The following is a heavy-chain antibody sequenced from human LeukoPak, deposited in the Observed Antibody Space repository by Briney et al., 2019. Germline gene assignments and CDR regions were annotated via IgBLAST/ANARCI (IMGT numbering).Heavy chain of an antibody. CDR2: ISGSGDDT. CDR1: GFTFSDYA. Sequence: GGSLRLSCAASGFTFSDYAMSWVRQAPGKGLEWVSAISGSGDDTYYADSVKGRFTISRDNSKNTLYLQMNSLRAEDTAVYFCARGYSSGHDALGIWGQGTVVTVSS. V-gene: IGHV3-23*01. CDR3: ARGYSSGHDALGI. D-gene: IGHD6-19*01. J-gene: IGHJ3*02.